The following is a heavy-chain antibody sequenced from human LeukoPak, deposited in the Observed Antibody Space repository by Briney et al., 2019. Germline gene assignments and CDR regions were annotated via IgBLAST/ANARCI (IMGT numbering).Heavy chain of an antibody. J-gene: IGHJ5*02. Sequence: PGGSLRLSCAASGFTFSSYAMHWVRQTPGKGLEWVAVMSNDGTTEYYADPVKGRFTISRDNSRNTLYLQMNSLRAEDTAAYYCATKGGGGWYVNWFDPWGQGTLVTVSS. CDR1: GFTFSSYA. CDR3: ATKGGGGWYVNWFDP. V-gene: IGHV3-30-3*01. D-gene: IGHD6-19*01. CDR2: MSNDGTTE.